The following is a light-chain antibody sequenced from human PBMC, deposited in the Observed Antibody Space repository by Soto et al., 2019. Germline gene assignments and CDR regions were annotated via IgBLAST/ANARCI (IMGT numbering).Light chain of an antibody. Sequence: QSVLTQPPSVSGAPGQRLTISCTGSSSNIGADYDVHWYQQLPGRAPKLIIYEVSNRPSGLSNRFSASKSGNTASLTISGLQAEDEADYYCCSYTTSSTRVFGTGTKVTV. J-gene: IGLJ1*01. V-gene: IGLV1-40*01. CDR2: EVS. CDR3: CSYTTSSTRV. CDR1: SSNIGADYD.